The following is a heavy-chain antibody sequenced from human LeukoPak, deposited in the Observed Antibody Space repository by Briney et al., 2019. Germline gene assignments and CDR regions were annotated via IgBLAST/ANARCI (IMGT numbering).Heavy chain of an antibody. J-gene: IGHJ3*02. CDR2: ISYDGSNK. Sequence: WGSLRLSCAASGFTFSSYGMHWVRQAPGKGLEWVAVISYDGSNKYYADSVKGRFTISRDNSKNTLYLQMNSLRAEDTAVYYCARPSLIQLWLRGAFDIWGQGTMVTVSS. CDR1: GFTFSSYG. D-gene: IGHD5-18*01. CDR3: ARPSLIQLWLRGAFDI. V-gene: IGHV3-30*03.